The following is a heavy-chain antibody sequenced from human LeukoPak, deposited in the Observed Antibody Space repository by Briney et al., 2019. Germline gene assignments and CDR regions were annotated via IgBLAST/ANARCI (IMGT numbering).Heavy chain of an antibody. CDR2: ISGSGGST. J-gene: IGHJ5*02. CDR1: GFTFSSYA. Sequence: GGSLRLSCAASGFTFSSYAMSWVRQAPGKGLEWVSAISGSGGSTYYADSVKGRFTISRDSSKNTLYLQMNSLRAEDTAVYYCAKDMEYYYDSSGPWYNWFDPWGQGTLVTVSS. CDR3: AKDMEYYYDSSGPWYNWFDP. V-gene: IGHV3-23*01. D-gene: IGHD3-22*01.